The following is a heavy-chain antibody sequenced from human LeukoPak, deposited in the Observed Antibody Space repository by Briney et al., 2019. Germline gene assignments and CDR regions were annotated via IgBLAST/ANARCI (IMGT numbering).Heavy chain of an antibody. Sequence: SETLSLTCTVSGGSISSSSNFWGWIRQPPGKGLEWIGSISYSGSTYYNPSLKSRVTISVDTSKNQFSLKLSSVTAADTALYYCASAPRQGSIGSLDYWGQGTLVTVSS. D-gene: IGHD3-10*01. CDR1: GGSISSSSNF. J-gene: IGHJ4*02. V-gene: IGHV4-39*01. CDR3: ASAPRQGSIGSLDY. CDR2: ISYSGST.